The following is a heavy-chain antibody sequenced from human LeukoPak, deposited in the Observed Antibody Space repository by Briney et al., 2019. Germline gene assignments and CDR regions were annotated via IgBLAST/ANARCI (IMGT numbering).Heavy chain of an antibody. Sequence: ASVKVSCKASGYTFTDYYIQWVRQAPGQRLEWMGWINPNSGDTKYAQKFQGRVTMTRDTSLSTVYVELSRLRSDDTAVYYCARDYRTGYSSSWFEFDYWGQGTLVTVSS. CDR1: GYTFTDYY. V-gene: IGHV1-2*02. CDR3: ARDYRTGYSSSWFEFDY. D-gene: IGHD6-13*01. CDR2: INPNSGDT. J-gene: IGHJ4*02.